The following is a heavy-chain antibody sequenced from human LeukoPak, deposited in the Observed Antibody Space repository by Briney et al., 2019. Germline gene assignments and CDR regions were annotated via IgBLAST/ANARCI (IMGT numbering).Heavy chain of an antibody. Sequence: GASVKVSCKASGYTFTGYYMHWVRQAPGQGLEWMGWINPNSGGTNYAQKLQGRVTMTTDTSTSTAYMELRSLRSDDTAVYYCARVRGRFWSGYYLFRVEGFDYWGQGTLVTVSS. CDR1: GYTFTGYY. CDR2: INPNSGGT. V-gene: IGHV1-2*02. CDR3: ARVRGRFWSGYYLFRVEGFDY. J-gene: IGHJ4*02. D-gene: IGHD3-3*01.